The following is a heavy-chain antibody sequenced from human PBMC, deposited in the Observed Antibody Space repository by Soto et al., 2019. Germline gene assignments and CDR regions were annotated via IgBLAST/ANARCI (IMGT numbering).Heavy chain of an antibody. CDR2: ISSSGSST. J-gene: IGHJ4*01. D-gene: IGHD6-6*01. CDR3: ARAAAARHAAWY. Sequence: QVQLVESGGGLVKPGGSLRLSCAASGFTFGDYYISWIRQAPGKGLEWVSYISSSGSSTYYVDSVKGRFTISRDNAKNSLYLQMDSLGAEDTAVYYCARAAAARHAAWYWGQGTLVTVSS. CDR1: GFTFGDYY. V-gene: IGHV3-11*01.